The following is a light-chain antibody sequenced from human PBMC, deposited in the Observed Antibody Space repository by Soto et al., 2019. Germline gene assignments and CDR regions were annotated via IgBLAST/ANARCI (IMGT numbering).Light chain of an antibody. Sequence: DIQRTKSPSSLGASVGDRVTITCQASEDISNSLNWYQQNPGKAPKLLIYDASNLHVGVPSRFSGRGSGTHFSLTINSLQPEDFATYYCQQYENLPLTFGGGT. CDR3: QQYENLPLT. V-gene: IGKV1-33*01. J-gene: IGKJ4*01. CDR2: DAS. CDR1: EDISNS.